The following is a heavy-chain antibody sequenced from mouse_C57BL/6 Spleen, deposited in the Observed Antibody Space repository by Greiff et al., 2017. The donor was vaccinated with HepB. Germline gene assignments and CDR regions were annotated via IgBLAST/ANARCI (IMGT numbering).Heavy chain of an antibody. CDR1: GYAFSSSW. Sequence: VQLQQSGPELVKPGASVKISCKASGYAFSSSWMNWVKQRPGKGLEWIGRIYPGDGDTNYNGKFKGKATLTADKSSSTAYMQLSSLTSEDSAVYICARRDGSDDWFAYWGQGTLVTVSA. CDR2: IYPGDGDT. V-gene: IGHV1-82*01. CDR3: ARRDGSDDWFAY. D-gene: IGHD1-1*02. J-gene: IGHJ3*01.